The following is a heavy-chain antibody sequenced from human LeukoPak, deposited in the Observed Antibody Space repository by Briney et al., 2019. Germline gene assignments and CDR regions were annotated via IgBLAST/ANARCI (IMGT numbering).Heavy chain of an antibody. D-gene: IGHD3-22*01. CDR3: ARAGPINYYDSSGYYYYYYGMDV. CDR1: GYTFTSYD. V-gene: IGHV1-8*01. Sequence: ASVKVSCKASGYTFTSYDINWVRQATGQGLEWMGWMNPNSGNTGYAQKFQGRVTMTRNTSISTAYMELSSLRSEGTAVYYCARAGPINYYDSSGYYYYYYGMDVWGQGTTVTVSS. J-gene: IGHJ6*02. CDR2: MNPNSGNT.